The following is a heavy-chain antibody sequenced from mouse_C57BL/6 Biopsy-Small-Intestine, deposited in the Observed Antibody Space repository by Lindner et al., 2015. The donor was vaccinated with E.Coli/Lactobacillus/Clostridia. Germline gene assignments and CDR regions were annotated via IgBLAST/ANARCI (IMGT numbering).Heavy chain of an antibody. D-gene: IGHD3-3*01. V-gene: IGHV1-84*02. Sequence: SVKVSCKASGYTLTDYDICWVRQATGQGLEWMGWMSPNSGNTVYAQKFQGRVTMTRDTSINTAYMELSSLRSDDTAIYYCARSHQKGLEYWGQGALVTVSS. CDR3: ARSHQKGLEY. CDR2: MSPNSGNT. CDR1: GYTLTDYD. J-gene: IGHJ4*01.